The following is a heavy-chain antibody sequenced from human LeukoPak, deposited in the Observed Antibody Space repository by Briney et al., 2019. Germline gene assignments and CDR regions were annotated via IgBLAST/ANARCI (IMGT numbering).Heavy chain of an antibody. D-gene: IGHD2-15*01. V-gene: IGHV3-23*01. Sequence: GGSLRLSCAASGFTFSSYAMSWVRQAPGKGLEWVSAISGSGGSTYYADSVKGRFTISRDNSKNTLYLQMNSLRAEDTAIYYCAKTPGVYCSGGSCYLAYWGQGTLVTVSS. CDR1: GFTFSSYA. J-gene: IGHJ4*02. CDR3: AKTPGVYCSGGSCYLAY. CDR2: ISGSGGST.